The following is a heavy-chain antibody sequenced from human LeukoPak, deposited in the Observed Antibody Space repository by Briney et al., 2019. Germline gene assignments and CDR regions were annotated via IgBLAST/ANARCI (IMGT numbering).Heavy chain of an antibody. J-gene: IGHJ4*02. D-gene: IGHD3-3*01. CDR2: IYHSGST. Sequence: PSETLSLTCTVSGYSISSGYYWGWIRQPPGKGLEWIGSIYHSGSTYYNPSLKSRVTISVDTSKNQFSLKLSSVTAADTAVYYCARGGVRITIFGVVTPFDYWGQGTLVTVSS. V-gene: IGHV4-38-2*02. CDR3: ARGGVRITIFGVVTPFDY. CDR1: GYSISSGYY.